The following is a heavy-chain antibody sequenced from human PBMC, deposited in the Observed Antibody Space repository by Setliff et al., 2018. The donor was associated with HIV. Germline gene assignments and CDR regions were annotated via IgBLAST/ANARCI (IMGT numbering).Heavy chain of an antibody. V-gene: IGHV4-59*01. Sequence: SETLSLTCTVSGGSISSYYWSWIRQPPGKGLEWIGYIYYSGSTNYNPSLKSRVTISVDTSKNQFSLKLSSVTASDTAVYYCARGVVVAATRWFDPWGQGTLVTVST. D-gene: IGHD2-15*01. CDR2: IYYSGST. CDR3: ARGVVVAATRWFDP. CDR1: GGSISSYY. J-gene: IGHJ5*02.